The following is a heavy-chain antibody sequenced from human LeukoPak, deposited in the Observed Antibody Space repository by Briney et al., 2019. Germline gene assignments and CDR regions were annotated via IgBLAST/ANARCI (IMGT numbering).Heavy chain of an antibody. V-gene: IGHV1-18*01. CDR2: ISAYNGNT. CDR3: ARDPQQLVGATGGGFDY. J-gene: IGHJ4*02. CDR1: GYTFTSYG. D-gene: IGHD1-26*01. Sequence: ASVKVSCKASGYTFTSYGISWVRQAPGQGLEWMGWISAYNGNTNYAQKLRGRVTMTTDTSTSTAYMELRSLRSDDTAVYYCARDPQQLVGATGGGFDYWGQGTLVTVSS.